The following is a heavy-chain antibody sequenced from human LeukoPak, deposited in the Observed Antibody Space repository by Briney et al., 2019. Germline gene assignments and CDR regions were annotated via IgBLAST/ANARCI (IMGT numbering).Heavy chain of an antibody. Sequence: GGSLRLSCAASGVTFSDYYMSWIRQAPGKGLEWVSYISSSGSTIYYADSVKGRFTISRDNAKNSLYLQMNSLRAEDTAVYYCARGYPVVVVAAQFDYWGQGTLVTVSS. CDR1: GVTFSDYY. CDR2: ISSSGSTI. CDR3: ARGYPVVVVAAQFDY. J-gene: IGHJ4*02. V-gene: IGHV3-11*01. D-gene: IGHD2-15*01.